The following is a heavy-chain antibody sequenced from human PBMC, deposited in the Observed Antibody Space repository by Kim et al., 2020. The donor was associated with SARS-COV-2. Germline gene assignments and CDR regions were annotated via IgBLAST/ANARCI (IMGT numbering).Heavy chain of an antibody. J-gene: IGHJ4*02. CDR3: AKDQNYYDSSGYEIAPDY. V-gene: IGHV3-23*01. D-gene: IGHD3-22*01. Sequence: KGRFTISRDNSKNTLYLQMNSLRAEDTAVYYCAKDQNYYDSSGYEIAPDYWGQGTLVTVSS.